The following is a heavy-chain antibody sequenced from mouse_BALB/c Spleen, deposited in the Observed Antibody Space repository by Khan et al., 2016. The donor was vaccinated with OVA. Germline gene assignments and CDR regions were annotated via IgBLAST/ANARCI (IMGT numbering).Heavy chain of an antibody. J-gene: IGHJ2*01. Sequence: EVQLQESGPGLVKPSQSLSLSCTVTGYSITSGYAWNWIRQFPGNILEWIGYISYSGGTSYNPSLKSRISITRDTSNNQFFLQLNSVTTEDTATCYCARGNYYWYCFDYWGQGTPLTVSS. CDR1: GYSITSGYA. D-gene: IGHD1-1*01. V-gene: IGHV3-2*02. CDR3: ARGNYYWYCFDY. CDR2: ISYSGGT.